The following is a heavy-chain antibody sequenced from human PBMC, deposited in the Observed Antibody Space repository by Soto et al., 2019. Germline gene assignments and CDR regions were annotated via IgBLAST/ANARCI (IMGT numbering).Heavy chain of an antibody. Sequence: QVQLVQSGAEVKKPGASVKVSCKASGYTFTSYGISWVRQAPGQGLEWMGWISAYNGNTNYAQKLQGRVTMTTDTSTSTAYMELSSLRSEDTAVYYCARGYCSGGSCYSGGAFDIWGQGTMVTVSS. J-gene: IGHJ3*02. CDR3: ARGYCSGGSCYSGGAFDI. CDR1: GYTFTSYG. CDR2: ISAYNGNT. D-gene: IGHD2-15*01. V-gene: IGHV1-18*01.